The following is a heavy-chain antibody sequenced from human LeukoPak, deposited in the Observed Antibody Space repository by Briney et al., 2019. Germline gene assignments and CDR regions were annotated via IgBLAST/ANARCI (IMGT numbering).Heavy chain of an antibody. CDR1: GFTFSSYG. V-gene: IGHV3-30*18. CDR3: AKDVEYNWFDP. D-gene: IGHD1-1*01. J-gene: IGHJ5*02. CDR2: ISYDGSNK. Sequence: AGGSLRLSCAASGFTFSSYGMHWVRQAPGKGLEWVAVISYDGSNKYYADSVKGRFTISRDNSKNTLYLQMNSLRAEDTAVYYCAKDVEYNWFDPWGQGTLVTVSP.